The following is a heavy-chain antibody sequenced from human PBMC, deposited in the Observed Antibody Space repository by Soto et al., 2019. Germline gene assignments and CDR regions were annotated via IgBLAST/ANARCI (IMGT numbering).Heavy chain of an antibody. D-gene: IGHD2-15*01. CDR2: IIPILGLG. V-gene: IGHV1-69*02. J-gene: IGHJ4*02. CDR3: ASPKNCSGGSCYLSYFDY. CDR1: GGTFSSYR. Sequence: QVQLVQSGAEVKKPGSSVKVSCKASGGTFSSYRISWVRQAPGQGVEWMGRIIPILGLGNYAQKFQGRVTITADKTTSTDYMDLSSLRTEDTAVYYCASPKNCSGGSCYLSYFDYWGQGTLVTVSS.